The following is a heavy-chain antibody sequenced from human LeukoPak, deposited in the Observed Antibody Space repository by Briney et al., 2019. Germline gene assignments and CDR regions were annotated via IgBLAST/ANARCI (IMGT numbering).Heavy chain of an antibody. CDR1: GGSFSGYY. CDR2: INHSGST. J-gene: IGHJ4*02. Sequence: PSETLSLTCAVYGGSFSGYYWSWLRQPPGKGLEWIGEINHSGSTNYNPSLKSRVTISVDTSKNQFSLKLSSVTAADTAVYYCARGMNYYDSSGPPGYYFDYWGQGTLVTVSS. D-gene: IGHD3-22*01. CDR3: ARGMNYYDSSGPPGYYFDY. V-gene: IGHV4-34*01.